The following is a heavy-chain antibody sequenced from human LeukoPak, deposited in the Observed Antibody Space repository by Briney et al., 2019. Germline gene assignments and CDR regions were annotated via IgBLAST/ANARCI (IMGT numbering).Heavy chain of an antibody. V-gene: IGHV4-59*08. CDR2: IYYSGST. CDR3: ARSSSWYFIGHYYYGMDV. J-gene: IGHJ6*02. CDR1: GGSISSYY. D-gene: IGHD6-13*01. Sequence: SETLSLTCTVSGGSISSYYWSWIRQPPGKGLEWIGYIYYSGSTNYNPSLKSRVTISVDTSKNQFSLKLSSVTAADTAVYYCARSSSWYFIGHYYYGMDVWGQGTTVTVSS.